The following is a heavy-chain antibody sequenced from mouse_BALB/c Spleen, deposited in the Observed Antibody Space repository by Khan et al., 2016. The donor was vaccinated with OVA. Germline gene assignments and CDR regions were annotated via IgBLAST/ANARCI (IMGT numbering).Heavy chain of an antibody. D-gene: IGHD2-1*01. CDR3: ARGYFGNYEFVY. CDR1: GYTFTSYW. V-gene: IGHV1S132*01. CDR2: IFPGTGTT. J-gene: IGHJ3*01. Sequence: QVQLKESGAELVKPGASVKLSCKTSGYTFTSYWIQWVKQRPGQGLGWIGQIFPGTGTTYYNENFKGKATLTVDTSSSTAYVQLSSLPSEDSAVYFGARGYFGNYEFVYWGQGTLVTVSP.